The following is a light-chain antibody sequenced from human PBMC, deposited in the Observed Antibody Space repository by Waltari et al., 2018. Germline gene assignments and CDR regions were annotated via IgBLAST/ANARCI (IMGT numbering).Light chain of an antibody. CDR3: SSYTSSSTLGV. J-gene: IGLJ2*01. Sequence: QSALTQPASVSGSPGQSITISCTGPSSDVGGHNYVSWYQQHPGKAPKLMIYVVRNRPSGVSTLFSGSKSGNTASLTISGLQAEDEADYYCSSYTSSSTLGVFGGGTKLTVL. CDR2: VVR. V-gene: IGLV2-14*03. CDR1: SSDVGGHNY.